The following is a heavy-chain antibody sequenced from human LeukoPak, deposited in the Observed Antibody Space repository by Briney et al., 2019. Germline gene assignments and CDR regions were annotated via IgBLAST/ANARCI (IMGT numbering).Heavy chain of an antibody. CDR2: ISSSGGST. V-gene: IGHV3-23*01. D-gene: IGHD5-12*01. CDR1: GFTFSSYA. J-gene: IGHJ4*02. CDR3: AKDGGYGD. Sequence: GGSLRLSCAASGFTFSSYAMSWVRQAPGQGLEWVSAISSSGGSTYYADSVKGRFTISRDNSKNTLNLQMNSLRAEDTAVDYCAKDGGYGDWGQGTLVTVSS.